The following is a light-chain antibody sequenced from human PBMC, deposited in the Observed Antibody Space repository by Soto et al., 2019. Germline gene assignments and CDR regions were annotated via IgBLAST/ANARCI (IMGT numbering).Light chain of an antibody. J-gene: IGKJ4*01. CDR3: QQRSNWLT. CDR1: QSASSY. V-gene: IGKV3-11*01. Sequence: EVVLKQSPATLSLSPGERATLSCRASQSASSYLAWYQQKPGQAPRLLIYDASNRATGIPARFSGSGSGTDFTLTISSLEPEDFAVYYCQQRSNWLTFGGGTKVDIK. CDR2: DAS.